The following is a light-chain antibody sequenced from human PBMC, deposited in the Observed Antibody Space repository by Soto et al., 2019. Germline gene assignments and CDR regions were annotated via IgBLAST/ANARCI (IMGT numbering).Light chain of an antibody. CDR3: QQRSNWPPSIT. J-gene: IGKJ5*01. Sequence: EIVLTQSPGTLSLSPGERATLSCRASQTLSNSFIAWYQQKPGQAPRLLIYDASDRATGIPARFSGSGSGTDFTLTISSLEPEDFAVYYCQQRSNWPPSITFGQGTRLEI. CDR2: DAS. V-gene: IGKV3-11*01. CDR1: QTLSNSF.